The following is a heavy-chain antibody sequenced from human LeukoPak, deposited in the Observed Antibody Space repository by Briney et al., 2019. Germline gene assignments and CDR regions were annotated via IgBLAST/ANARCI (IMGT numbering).Heavy chain of an antibody. CDR3: ARLPNYYYDSSGTLADY. Sequence: SETLSLTCTVSGGSIRSGGYSWSWIRQHPGKGLEWIGYIYYSGSTYYNPSLKSRVTISVDTSKNQFSLKLSSVTAADTAVYYCARLPNYYYDSSGTLADYWGQGTLVTVSS. CDR1: GGSIRSGGYS. CDR2: IYYSGST. J-gene: IGHJ4*02. D-gene: IGHD3-22*01. V-gene: IGHV4-31*03.